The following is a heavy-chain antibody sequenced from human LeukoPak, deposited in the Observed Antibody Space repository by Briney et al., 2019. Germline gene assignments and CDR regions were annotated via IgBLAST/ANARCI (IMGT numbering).Heavy chain of an antibody. CDR2: IYTSGST. Sequence: SETLSLTCTVSGGSISSYYWSWIRQPAGKGLEWIGRIYTSGSTNYNPSLKSRVTMSVDTSKNQFSLKLSSVTAADTAVYYCARVLSRGSLSTYYYGSGSRRLNWFDPWGQGTLVTVSS. CDR3: ARVLSRGSLSTYYYGSGSRRLNWFDP. J-gene: IGHJ5*02. CDR1: GGSISSYY. V-gene: IGHV4-4*07. D-gene: IGHD3-10*01.